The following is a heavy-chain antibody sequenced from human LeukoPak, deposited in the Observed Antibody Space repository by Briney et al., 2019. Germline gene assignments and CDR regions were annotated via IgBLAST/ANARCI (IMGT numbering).Heavy chain of an antibody. D-gene: IGHD3-22*01. Sequence: GESLKISCKGSGYSFTNYGISWVRQMPGKGLEWMGRIDPSDSYSNYGPSFQSHVTISADRSISTAHLQWRSLKASDTAMYYRARQLDYYDKRDYWGQGTLVTVSS. V-gene: IGHV5-10-1*01. J-gene: IGHJ4*02. CDR2: IDPSDSYS. CDR1: GYSFTNYG. CDR3: ARQLDYYDKRDY.